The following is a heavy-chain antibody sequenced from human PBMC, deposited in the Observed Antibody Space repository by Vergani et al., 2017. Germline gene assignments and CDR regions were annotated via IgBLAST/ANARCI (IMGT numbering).Heavy chain of an antibody. CDR3: ARVGYSYGSFDY. CDR1: GFTFSSYS. Sequence: EVQLVESGGGLVQPGGSLRLSCAASGFTFSSYSMNWVRQAPGKGLEWASYISSSSSTIYYADSVKGRFTISRDNAKNSLYLQMNSLRAEDTAVYYCARVGYSYGSFDYWGQGTLVTVSS. CDR2: ISSSSSTI. V-gene: IGHV3-48*01. J-gene: IGHJ4*02. D-gene: IGHD5-18*01.